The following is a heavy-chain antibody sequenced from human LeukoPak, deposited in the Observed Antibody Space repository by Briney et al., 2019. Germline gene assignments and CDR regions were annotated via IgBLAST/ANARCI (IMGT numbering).Heavy chain of an antibody. J-gene: IGHJ5*02. CDR1: GFTFSSYA. CDR2: ISGSGGST. D-gene: IGHD3-10*01. CDR3: ARAVNYGSGISVHWFDP. V-gene: IGHV3-23*01. Sequence: PGGSLRLSCAASGFTFSSYAMSWVRQAPGKGLEWVSAISGSGGSTYYADSVKGRFTISRDNSKNTLYLQMNSLRAKDTAVYYCARAVNYGSGISVHWFDPWGQGTLVTVSS.